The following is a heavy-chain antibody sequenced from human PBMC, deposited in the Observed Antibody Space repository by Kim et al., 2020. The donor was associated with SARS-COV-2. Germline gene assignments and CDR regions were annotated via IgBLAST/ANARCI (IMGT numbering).Heavy chain of an antibody. D-gene: IGHD3-22*01. CDR1: GGSFSGYY. J-gene: IGHJ5*02. Sequence: SETLSLTCAVYGGSFSGYYWSWIRQPPGKGLEWIGEINHSGSTNYNPSLKSRVTISVDTSKNQFSLKLSSVTAADTAVYYCARGSPYDSSGYYYAPYRPNRDTGLRRNWFDPWGQGTLVTVSS. V-gene: IGHV4-34*01. CDR3: ARGSPYDSSGYYYAPYRPNRDTGLRRNWFDP. CDR2: INHSGST.